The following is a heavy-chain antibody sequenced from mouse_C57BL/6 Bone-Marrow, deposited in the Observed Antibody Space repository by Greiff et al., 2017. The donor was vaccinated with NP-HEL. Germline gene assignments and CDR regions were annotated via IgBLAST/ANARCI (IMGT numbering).Heavy chain of an antibody. V-gene: IGHV1-59*01. Sequence: QVQLQQPGAELVRPGTSVKLSCKASGYTFTSYWMHWVKQRPGQGLEWIGVIDPSDSYTNYNQKFKGKATLTVDTSSSTAYMQLSSLTSEDSAVYYCAREGYGSGSWFAYWGPGTLVTVSA. CDR3: AREGYGSGSWFAY. D-gene: IGHD1-1*01. CDR1: GYTFTSYW. CDR2: IDPSDSYT. J-gene: IGHJ3*01.